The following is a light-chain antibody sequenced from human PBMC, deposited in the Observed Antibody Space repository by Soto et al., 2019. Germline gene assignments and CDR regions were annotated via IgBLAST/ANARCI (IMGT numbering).Light chain of an antibody. CDR3: QQYSKWPPIT. V-gene: IGKV3-15*01. CDR1: QSIGSD. Sequence: EIVMTQSPATLSVSPGERATLSCRASQSIGSDLAWYQQKPGQAPRLLISGASTRATGVPPRFSGSGSGTDFTLTISSLQSDDYAAYYCQQYSKWPPITFGQGTRLENK. CDR2: GAS. J-gene: IGKJ5*01.